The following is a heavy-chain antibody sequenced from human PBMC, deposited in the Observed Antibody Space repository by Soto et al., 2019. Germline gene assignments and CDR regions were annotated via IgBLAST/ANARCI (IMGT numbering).Heavy chain of an antibody. Sequence: GCGPTLVNPTRTLPLTCTFSGFSLGTTGVGVSWISKHPGKALEWLALIYWHDDKRYSPSLKSRLTITKDTSKNQVVLTMTNMDPVDTATYYCAHRGGATVGMYYFDYWGQGAMVTVSS. CDR2: IYWHDDK. CDR1: GFSLGTTGVG. V-gene: IGHV2-5*01. J-gene: IGHJ4*02. D-gene: IGHD3-16*01. CDR3: AHRGGATVGMYYFDY.